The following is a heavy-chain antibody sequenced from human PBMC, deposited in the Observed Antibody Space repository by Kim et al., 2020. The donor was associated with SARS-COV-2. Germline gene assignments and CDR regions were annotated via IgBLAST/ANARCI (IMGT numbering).Heavy chain of an antibody. J-gene: IGHJ4*02. CDR2: ISYSGST. V-gene: IGHV4-39*01. CDR1: GGSISRSSYY. CDR3: ARCSPSSSSWYSGLDY. Sequence: SETLSLTCTVSGGSISRSSYYWGWIRQPPGKGLEWIGSISYSGSTYYNPSLKSRVTISVDTSKNQFSLKLSSVTAADTAVYYCARCSPSSSSWYSGLDYWGQGTLVTVSS. D-gene: IGHD6-13*01.